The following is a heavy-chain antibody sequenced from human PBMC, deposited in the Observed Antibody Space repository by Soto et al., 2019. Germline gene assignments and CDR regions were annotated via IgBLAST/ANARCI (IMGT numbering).Heavy chain of an antibody. CDR3: ARDHPTVTKYYYGMDV. J-gene: IGHJ6*02. CDR2: IYYSGST. V-gene: IGHV4-31*03. CDR1: GGSISSGGYY. D-gene: IGHD4-17*01. Sequence: SETLSLTCTVSGGSISSGGYYWSWIRQHPGKGLEWIGYIYYSGSTYYNPSLKSRVTISVDTSKNQFFLKLSSVTAADTAVYYCARDHPTVTKYYYGMDVWGQGTTVTVSS.